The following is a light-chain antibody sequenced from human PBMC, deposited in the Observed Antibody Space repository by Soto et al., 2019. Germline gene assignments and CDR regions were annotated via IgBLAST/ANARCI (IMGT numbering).Light chain of an antibody. V-gene: IGKV3-15*01. CDR2: GAS. Sequence: EMVMTQSPSTLSASAGERATLSCRASQSISNNLAWYQQKPGQAPTLLIYGASTRATGVPARFSGSGSRTEFTLTISSLQSEDFAIYYCQHYETYPRTFGGGTRV. CDR1: QSISNN. CDR3: QHYETYPRT. J-gene: IGKJ4*01.